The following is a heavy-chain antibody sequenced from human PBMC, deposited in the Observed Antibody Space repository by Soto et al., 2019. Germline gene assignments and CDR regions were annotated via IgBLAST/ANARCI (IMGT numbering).Heavy chain of an antibody. D-gene: IGHD3-10*01. Sequence: PGGSLRLSCAASGFTVSSNYMSWVRQAPGKGLEWVSVIYSGGSTYYADSVKGRFTISRHNSKNTLYLQMNSLRAEDTDVYYCSYGSGSYPRYYYYGMDVWGQGTTVTVSS. CDR1: GFTVSSNY. CDR3: SYGSGSYPRYYYYGMDV. J-gene: IGHJ6*02. CDR2: IYSGGST. V-gene: IGHV3-53*04.